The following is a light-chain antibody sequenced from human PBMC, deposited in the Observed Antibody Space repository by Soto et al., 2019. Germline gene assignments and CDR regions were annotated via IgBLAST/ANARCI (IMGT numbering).Light chain of an antibody. V-gene: IGKV1-33*01. CDR1: QDISDF. Sequence: DIQMTQSPSSLSASIGDRVTITCQASQDISDFLNWYQERPGKAPQLLIYDASKLETGVPSRFSGSGSGTDFTFTISSLQPEDVATYYCQQYDGLPLTFGGETKVDI. J-gene: IGKJ4*01. CDR2: DAS. CDR3: QQYDGLPLT.